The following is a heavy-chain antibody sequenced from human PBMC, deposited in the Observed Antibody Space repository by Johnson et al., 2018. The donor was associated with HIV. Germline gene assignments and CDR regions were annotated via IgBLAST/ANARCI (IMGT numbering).Heavy chain of an antibody. Sequence: QVQLVESGGGVVQPGRSLRLSCAASGFTFSSFGMHWVRQTPGKGLEWVATVWYDGSHEYYADSVKGRFPIFRDNSKNTVSLQMNSLTAEDTAVYYCVKPKNPDAFDIWGQGTKVTVSS. CDR2: VWYDGSHE. CDR1: GFTFSSFG. CDR3: VKPKNPDAFDI. V-gene: IGHV3-33*06. J-gene: IGHJ3*02. D-gene: IGHD1-14*01.